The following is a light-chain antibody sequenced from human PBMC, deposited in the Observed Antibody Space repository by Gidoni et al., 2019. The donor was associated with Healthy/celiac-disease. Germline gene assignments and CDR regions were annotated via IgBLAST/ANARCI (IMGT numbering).Light chain of an antibody. CDR1: QSVSSY. Sequence: EIVLTQSPATLSLSPGGRATLSCRASQSVSSYLAWYQQKPGQAPRLLIYDASTRATGIPARFSGSGSGTDFTLTISSLEPEYFAVYYCQQRSNWPPLTFGGGTKVEIK. J-gene: IGKJ4*01. CDR3: QQRSNWPPLT. V-gene: IGKV3-11*01. CDR2: DAS.